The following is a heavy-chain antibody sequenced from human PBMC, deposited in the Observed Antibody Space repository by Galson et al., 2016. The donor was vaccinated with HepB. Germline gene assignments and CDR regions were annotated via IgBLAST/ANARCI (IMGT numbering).Heavy chain of an antibody. Sequence: SLRLSCAASGFTFSRHCMHWARQAPGKGLVWVSRIKGDGRHTDYADSVQGRFSISRDNAKNTLYLQMNSLRAEDTAVYYCARENDVYSFEFWGQGTLVTVSS. J-gene: IGHJ4*02. CDR1: GFTFSRHC. CDR2: IKGDGRHT. D-gene: IGHD1-1*01. CDR3: ARENDVYSFEF. V-gene: IGHV3-74*01.